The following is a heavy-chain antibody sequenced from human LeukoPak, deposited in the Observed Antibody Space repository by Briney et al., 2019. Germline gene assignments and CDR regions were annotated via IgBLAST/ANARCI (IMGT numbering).Heavy chain of an antibody. CDR3: AKVGSWGGWYQNYYGVDV. J-gene: IGHJ6*02. V-gene: IGHV3-23*01. CDR2: ISGSGGST. D-gene: IGHD6-19*01. CDR1: GFTFSSYA. Sequence: GGSLRLSCAASGFTFSSYAMSWVRQAPGKGLEWVSAISGSGGSTYYADSVKGRFTISRDNSKNTLYLQMNSLRAEDTAVYYCAKVGSWGGWYQNYYGVDVWGQGTTVTVSS.